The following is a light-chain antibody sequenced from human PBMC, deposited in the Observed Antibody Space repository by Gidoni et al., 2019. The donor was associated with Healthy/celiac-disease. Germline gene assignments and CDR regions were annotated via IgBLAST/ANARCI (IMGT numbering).Light chain of an antibody. CDR1: QRVSSSY. V-gene: IGKV3-20*01. CDR3: QQYASIT. CDR2: GAS. J-gene: IGKJ5*01. Sequence: IVLTQSPGTLSLPPGERATLSCRASQRVSSSYLAWYQQKPGQAPRLLIYGASSRATGIPDRFSGSGSGTDFTLTISRLEPEDFAVYYCQQYASITFGQGTRLEIK.